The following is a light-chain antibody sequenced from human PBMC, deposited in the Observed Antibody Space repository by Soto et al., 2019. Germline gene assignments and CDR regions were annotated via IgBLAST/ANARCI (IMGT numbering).Light chain of an antibody. J-gene: IGKJ1*01. V-gene: IGKV3-20*01. CDR2: GSS. CDR1: QSVNSSY. Sequence: EIVLTQSPGTLSLSPGERASLSCRASQSVNSSYLAWYQQNPGQAPRLLIYGSSIRATGIPDRFSGSGSGTDFTLTISRLEPEDFAVYYCQQYGSSPRGTFGQGTKVEIK. CDR3: QQYGSSPRGT.